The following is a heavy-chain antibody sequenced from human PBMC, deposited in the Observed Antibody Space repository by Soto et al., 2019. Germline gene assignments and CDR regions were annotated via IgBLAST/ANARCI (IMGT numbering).Heavy chain of an antibody. Sequence: EVQLVESGGGLVQPGRSLRLSCAASGFNFDDCAMHWVRQTPGKGLEWVSGISWNSGSRDYADSVKGRFTISRDNAKNSLYLQINSLRAEDTGLYYCAKEIRDYSGSGSYYNAFDYWGQGTLVTVSS. CDR3: AKEIRDYSGSGSYYNAFDY. CDR2: ISWNSGSR. V-gene: IGHV3-9*01. CDR1: GFNFDDCA. J-gene: IGHJ4*02. D-gene: IGHD3-10*01.